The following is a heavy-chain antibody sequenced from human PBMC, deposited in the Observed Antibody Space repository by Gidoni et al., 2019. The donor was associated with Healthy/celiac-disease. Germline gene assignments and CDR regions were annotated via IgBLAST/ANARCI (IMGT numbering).Heavy chain of an antibody. CDR3: AREVVQGQLWLREVGPIDY. CDR2: IYYSGST. CDR1: GGSISSGGYY. V-gene: IGHV4-31*03. D-gene: IGHD5-18*01. Sequence: QVQLQESGPGLVKPSQTLSLTCTVSGGSISSGGYYWSWIRQHPGKGLEWIGYIYYSGSTYYNPSLKSRVTISVDTSKNQFSLKLSSVTAADTAVYYCAREVVQGQLWLREVGPIDYWGQGTLVTVSS. J-gene: IGHJ4*02.